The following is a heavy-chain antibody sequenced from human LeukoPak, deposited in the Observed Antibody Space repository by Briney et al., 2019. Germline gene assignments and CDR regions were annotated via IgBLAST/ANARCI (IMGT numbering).Heavy chain of an antibody. D-gene: IGHD5-24*01. CDR2: ISWNSGSI. J-gene: IGHJ4*02. CDR3: ARVRDGYNGIGDY. CDR1: GFTFDDYA. V-gene: IGHV3-9*03. Sequence: GGSLRLSCAASGFTFDDYAMHWVRQAPGKGLEWVSGISWNSGSIGYADSVKGRFTISRDNAKNSLYLQMNSLRAEDMALYYCARVRDGYNGIGDYWGQGTLVTVSS.